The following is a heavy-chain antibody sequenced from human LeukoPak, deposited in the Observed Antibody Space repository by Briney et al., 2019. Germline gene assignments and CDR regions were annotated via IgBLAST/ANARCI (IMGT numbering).Heavy chain of an antibody. D-gene: IGHD3-10*01. Sequence: ASVKVSCKASGYTFTGYYMHWVRQVPGQGLEWMGRINPNSGGTNYAQKFQGRVTMTRDTSISTAYMELSRLRSDDTAVYYCARLYGSGSYYNFHYFDYWGQGTLVTVSS. CDR1: GYTFTGYY. V-gene: IGHV1-2*06. J-gene: IGHJ4*02. CDR2: INPNSGGT. CDR3: ARLYGSGSYYNFHYFDY.